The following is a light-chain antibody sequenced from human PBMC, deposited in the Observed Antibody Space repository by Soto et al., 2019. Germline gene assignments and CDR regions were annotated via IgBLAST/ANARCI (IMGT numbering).Light chain of an antibody. Sequence: IVSTQPPATVSVSPGARATLSCRASQSVSDKLAWYQQKPGQAPRLLIYHASARATGIPARFSGSVSGTDFTLTITRLEPEDFAVYYGQRFGTSPPWTFCQGTKVDNK. CDR1: QSVSDK. V-gene: IGKV3-15*01. CDR2: HAS. J-gene: IGKJ1*01. CDR3: QRFGTSPPWT.